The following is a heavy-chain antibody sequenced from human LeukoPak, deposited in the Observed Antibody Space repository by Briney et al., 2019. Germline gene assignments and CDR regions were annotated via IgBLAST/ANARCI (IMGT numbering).Heavy chain of an antibody. V-gene: IGHV1-8*02. CDR2: MNPNSGNA. Sequence: ASVKVSCKASGYTFISYGISWVRQAPGQGLEWMGWMNPNSGNAGYAQKFQGRVTMTRNTSISTAYMELSSLRSEDTAVYYCASLTYYYDSSGYYSGAFDIWGQGTMVTVSS. D-gene: IGHD3-22*01. J-gene: IGHJ3*02. CDR1: GYTFISYG. CDR3: ASLTYYYDSSGYYSGAFDI.